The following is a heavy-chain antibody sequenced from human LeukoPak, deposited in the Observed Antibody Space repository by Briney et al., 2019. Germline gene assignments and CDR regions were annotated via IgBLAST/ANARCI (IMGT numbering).Heavy chain of an antibody. J-gene: IGHJ4*02. V-gene: IGHV3-74*01. CDR3: ARAGAYHFDN. D-gene: IGHD3-16*01. Sequence: PGGSLRLSCAASGFTFTDCWMHWVRQAPGKGLVWVSIINTDTRGTYYADSVKGRFTISRDNAKNTLYLQTNSLRAEDTAVYYCARAGAYHFDNWGQGALVTVSS. CDR2: INTDTRGT. CDR1: GFTFTDCW.